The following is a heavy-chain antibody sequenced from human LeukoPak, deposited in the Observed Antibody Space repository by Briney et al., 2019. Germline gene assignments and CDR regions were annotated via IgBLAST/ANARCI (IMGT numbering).Heavy chain of an antibody. CDR1: GFTFSDYY. CDR3: ARSTGYDSSGYYYGPYDY. D-gene: IGHD3-22*01. CDR2: IDTGSSV. J-gene: IGHJ4*02. Sequence: PGGSLRLSCVASGFTFSDYYMTWIRQAPGKGLEWLSYIDTGSSVYYAELTVSRDNAKNSLYLQLNSLRAEDTAVYYCARSTGYDSSGYYYGPYDYWGQGTLVTVSS. V-gene: IGHV3-11*01.